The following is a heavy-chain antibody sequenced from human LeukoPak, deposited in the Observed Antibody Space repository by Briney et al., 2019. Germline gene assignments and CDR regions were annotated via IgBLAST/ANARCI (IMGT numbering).Heavy chain of an antibody. J-gene: IGHJ4*02. V-gene: IGHV3-30*03. Sequence: GGSLRLSCAASGFTFSSYAMSWVRQAPGKGLEWVAVISYDGSDKYYADSGKGRFTISRDNAKNSLYLQMNSLRAEDTAVYYCARDRDSCSWYWALGGGYFDYWGQGTLVTVSS. CDR1: GFTFSSYA. D-gene: IGHD6-13*01. CDR2: ISYDGSDK. CDR3: ARDRDSCSWYWALGGGYFDY.